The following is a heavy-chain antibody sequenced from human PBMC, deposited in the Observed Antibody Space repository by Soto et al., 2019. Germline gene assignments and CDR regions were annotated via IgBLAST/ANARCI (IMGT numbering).Heavy chain of an antibody. CDR1: GFTFGDYA. CDR3: TRDIAAPYYYYGTDV. J-gene: IGHJ6*02. Sequence: PGGSLRLSCTASGFTFGDYAMSWFRQAPGKGLEWVGFIRSKAYGGTTEYVASVKGRFTISRDDSKSIAYLQMNSLKTEDTAVYYCTRDIAAPYYYYGTDVWGQGTTVTVSS. D-gene: IGHD6-6*01. CDR2: IRSKAYGGTT. V-gene: IGHV3-49*03.